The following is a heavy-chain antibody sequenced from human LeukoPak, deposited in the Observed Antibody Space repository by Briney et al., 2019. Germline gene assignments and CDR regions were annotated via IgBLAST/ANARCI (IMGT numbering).Heavy chain of an antibody. J-gene: IGHJ4*02. CDR1: GFTFSSYA. D-gene: IGHD3-9*01. CDR2: INSGGSST. V-gene: IGHV3-74*01. Sequence: GGSLRLSCAASGFTFSSYAMSWVRQAPGKGLVWVSRINSGGSSTSYADSVKGRFTISRDNAKNTLYLQMNSLRAEDTAVYYCARELRYFDWLLYDYWGQGTLVTVSS. CDR3: ARELRYFDWLLYDY.